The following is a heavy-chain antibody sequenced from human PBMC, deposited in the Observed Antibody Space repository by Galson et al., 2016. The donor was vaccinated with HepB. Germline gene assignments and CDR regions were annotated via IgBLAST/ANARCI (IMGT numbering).Heavy chain of an antibody. D-gene: IGHD3-3*01. Sequence: SVKVSCKASGYTFTSYAMHWVRQAPGQRLEWMGWINAGNGNTKNSQKFQGRVTITRDTSASTAYMELSSLRSEDTAVYYCARAGTLRSGYWSYFDYWGQGTLVTVSS. V-gene: IGHV1-3*01. J-gene: IGHJ4*02. CDR2: INAGNGNT. CDR3: ARAGTLRSGYWSYFDY. CDR1: GYTFTSYA.